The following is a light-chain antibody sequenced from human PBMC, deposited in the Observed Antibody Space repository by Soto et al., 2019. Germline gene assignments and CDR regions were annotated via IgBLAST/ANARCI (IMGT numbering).Light chain of an antibody. CDR2: DAS. CDR3: QQYGSSPIT. Sequence: EIGLTQSPATLSLSPGERATLSCRASQSVSSYLAWYQQKPGQAPRLLIYDASNRATGIPARFSGSGSGTDFTLTISSLEPEDFAVYYCQQYGSSPITFGQGTRLEIK. V-gene: IGKV3-11*01. J-gene: IGKJ5*01. CDR1: QSVSSY.